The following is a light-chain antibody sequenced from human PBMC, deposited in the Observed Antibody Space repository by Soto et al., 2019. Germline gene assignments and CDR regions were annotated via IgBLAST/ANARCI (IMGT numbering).Light chain of an antibody. CDR1: QSVSSTY. V-gene: IGKV3-20*01. CDR2: ATS. J-gene: IGKJ1*01. CDR3: QQYSSSLWT. Sequence: EIVLTQSPGTLSLSPGERASLSCRASQSVSSTYLAWYQKKPGQAPRLLIYATSTRATGIPDRFSGSGSGTDFTLTISTLEPEDFAVYYCQQYSSSLWTFGQGTKVEIK.